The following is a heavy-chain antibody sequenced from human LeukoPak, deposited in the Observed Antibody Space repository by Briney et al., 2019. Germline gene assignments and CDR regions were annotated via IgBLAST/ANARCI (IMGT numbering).Heavy chain of an antibody. Sequence: PGGSLRLSCAASGFTFSSYAMSWVRQAPGKGLEWVSTLSGSGGSTYYADSVKGRFTISRDNTKNSLFLQLNSLRAEDTAVYYCVRDRGWYHFDLWGQGTLVTVSS. D-gene: IGHD3-10*01. CDR1: GFTFSSYA. CDR3: VRDRGWYHFDL. V-gene: IGHV3-23*01. J-gene: IGHJ4*02. CDR2: LSGSGGST.